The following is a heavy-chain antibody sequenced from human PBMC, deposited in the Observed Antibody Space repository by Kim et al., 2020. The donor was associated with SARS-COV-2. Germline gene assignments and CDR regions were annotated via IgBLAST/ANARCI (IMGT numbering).Heavy chain of an antibody. D-gene: IGHD6-13*01. J-gene: IGHJ4*02. Sequence: IYYADSVKGRFTISRDNAKNSLYLQMNSLRAEDTAVYYCALGIAAAGTDYWGQGTLVTVSS. CDR3: ALGIAAAGTDY. V-gene: IGHV3-48*03. CDR2: I.